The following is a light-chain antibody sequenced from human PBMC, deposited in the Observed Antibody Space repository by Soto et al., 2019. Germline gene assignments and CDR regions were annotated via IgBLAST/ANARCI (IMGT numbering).Light chain of an antibody. J-gene: IGLJ2*01. V-gene: IGLV2-14*03. CDR1: SSDVGGFNY. CDR3: CSYTNSITLV. Sequence: QSALTQPASVSGAPGQSITISCTGTSSDVGGFNYVSWYQHHPGKAPKLMIYDVTYRPSGVSNRFSGSKSGNTASLTISGLQAEDEADYYCCSYTNSITLVFGRGTKVTVL. CDR2: DVT.